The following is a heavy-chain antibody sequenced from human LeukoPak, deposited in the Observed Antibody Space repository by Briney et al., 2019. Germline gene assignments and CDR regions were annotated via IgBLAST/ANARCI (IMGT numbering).Heavy chain of an antibody. D-gene: IGHD5-12*01. J-gene: IGHJ6*02. CDR2: IYTSGST. CDR1: GGSISSYY. Sequence: ASETLSLTCTVSGGSISSYYWSWIRQPPGKGLEWIGYIYTSGSTNYNPSLKSRVTISVDTSKNQFSLKLSSVTAADTAVYYCAMNVDIVATIKGGGFDYYYGMDVWGQGTTVTVSS. V-gene: IGHV4-4*09. CDR3: AMNVDIVATIKGGGFDYYYGMDV.